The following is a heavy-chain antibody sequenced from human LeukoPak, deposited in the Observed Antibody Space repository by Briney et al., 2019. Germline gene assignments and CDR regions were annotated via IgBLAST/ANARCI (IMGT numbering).Heavy chain of an antibody. CDR2: ISCSGGST. Sequence: PGGSLRLSCAASGFTFSCYAVSWVRQAPGKGLEWVSAISCSGGSTYYAASVKGRFTISRDNSKNTLYLQMNSLRAEDTAVYYCAKELAGSYGDYDYWGQGTLVTVSS. CDR1: GFTFSCYA. CDR3: AKELAGSYGDYDY. V-gene: IGHV3-23*01. D-gene: IGHD4-17*01. J-gene: IGHJ4*02.